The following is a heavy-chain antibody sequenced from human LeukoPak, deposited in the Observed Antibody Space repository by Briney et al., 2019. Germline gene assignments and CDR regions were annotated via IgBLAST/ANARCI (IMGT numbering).Heavy chain of an antibody. CDR3: ARGTTVTTPPRYYYGMDV. CDR2: IYYSGST. D-gene: IGHD4-17*01. Sequence: PSETLSLTCTVSGGSISSYYCSWIRQPPGKGLEWIGYIYYSGSTNYNPSLKSRVTISVDTSKNQFSLKLSSVTAADTAVYYCARGTTVTTPPRYYYGMDVWGQGTPVTVSS. J-gene: IGHJ6*02. CDR1: GGSISSYY. V-gene: IGHV4-59*01.